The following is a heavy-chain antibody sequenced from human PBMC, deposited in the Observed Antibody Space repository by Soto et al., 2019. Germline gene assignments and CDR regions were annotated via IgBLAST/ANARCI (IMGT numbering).Heavy chain of an antibody. CDR3: VRLIGNSWLDS. D-gene: IGHD3-16*01. Sequence: QVQLQQSGPGLVKPSQTLSLTCAISGDSVSSNSAVWNWIRQSPSRGLEWLGRTYYRYKWYIDYAVSVKRRLSINPDISNNQVALHLNSVTPDDTAVSYCVRLIGNSWLDSWGQGTLVTVSS. CDR1: GDSVSSNSAV. J-gene: IGHJ5*01. CDR2: TYYRYKWYI. V-gene: IGHV6-1*01.